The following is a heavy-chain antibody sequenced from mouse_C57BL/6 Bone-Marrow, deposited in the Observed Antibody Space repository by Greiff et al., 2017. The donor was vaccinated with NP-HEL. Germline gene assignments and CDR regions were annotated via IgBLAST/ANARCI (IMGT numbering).Heavy chain of an antibody. D-gene: IGHD2-1*01. V-gene: IGHV5-17*01. CDR2: ISSGSSTI. Sequence: VQLKESGGGLVKPGGSLKLSCAASGFTFSDYGMHWVRQAPEKGLEWVAYISSGSSTIYYEATVKGRFTISRDNAKNTLFLQMTMLRSEDTAMYYCAREYGNYTWFAYWGQGTLVTVSA. CDR3: AREYGNYTWFAY. CDR1: GFTFSDYG. J-gene: IGHJ3*01.